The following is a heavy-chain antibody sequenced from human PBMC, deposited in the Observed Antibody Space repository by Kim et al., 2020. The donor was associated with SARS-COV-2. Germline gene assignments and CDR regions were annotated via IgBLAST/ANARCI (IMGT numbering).Heavy chain of an antibody. CDR3: ARDVLDGYNAEDYYYYGMDV. CDR2: ISYDGSNK. J-gene: IGHJ6*02. D-gene: IGHD5-12*01. Sequence: GGSLRLSCAASGFTFSSYGMHWVRQAPGKGLEWVAVISYDGSNKYYADSVKGRFTISRDNSKNTLYLQMNSLRAEDTAVYYCARDVLDGYNAEDYYYYGMDVWGQGTTVTVSS. CDR1: GFTFSSYG. V-gene: IGHV3-33*05.